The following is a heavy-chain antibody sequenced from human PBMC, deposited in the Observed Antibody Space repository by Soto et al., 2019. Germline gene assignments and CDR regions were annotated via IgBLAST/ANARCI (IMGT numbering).Heavy chain of an antibody. J-gene: IGHJ4*02. V-gene: IGHV3-23*01. D-gene: IGHD2-2*01. CDR1: GFTFSNYA. CDR3: AKTAAPRGAYYFDY. Sequence: EVQLLDSGGGLVQPGGSLRLSCAASGFTFSNYAMSWVRQAPGKGLEWVSSISGSGSTTYYTDSVKGRFTISRDNSKSTLPLQMDSLRAEDTAIYYCAKTAAPRGAYYFDYWGQGTLLTVSS. CDR2: ISGSGSTT.